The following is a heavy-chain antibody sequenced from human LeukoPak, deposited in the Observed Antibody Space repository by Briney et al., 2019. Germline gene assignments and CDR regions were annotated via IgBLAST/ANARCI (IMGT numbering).Heavy chain of an antibody. CDR2: IKSKTDGETI. Sequence: GGSLRLSCAASRFTFSNAWMGWVRQAPGKGLEWVGRIKSKTDGETIDYAAPVKGRFTISRDDSKNTLYLQMNSLKTEDTAVYYCTTDYGSGSYFRYWGQGALVTVSS. V-gene: IGHV3-15*01. CDR3: TTDYGSGSYFRY. J-gene: IGHJ4*02. D-gene: IGHD3-10*01. CDR1: RFTFSNAW.